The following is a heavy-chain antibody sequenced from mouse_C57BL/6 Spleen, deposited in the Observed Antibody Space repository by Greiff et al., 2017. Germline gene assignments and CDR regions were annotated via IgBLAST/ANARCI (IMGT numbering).Heavy chain of an antibody. V-gene: IGHV1-7*01. CDR2: INPSSGYT. CDR3: APSYYSNSYAMDY. J-gene: IGHJ4*01. CDR1: GYTFTSYW. D-gene: IGHD2-5*01. Sequence: QVQLKESGAELAKPGASVKLSCKASGYTFTSYWMHWVKQRPGQGLEWIGYINPSSGYTKYNQKFKDKATLTADKSSSTAYMQLSSLTYEDSAVYYCAPSYYSNSYAMDYWGQGTSVTVSS.